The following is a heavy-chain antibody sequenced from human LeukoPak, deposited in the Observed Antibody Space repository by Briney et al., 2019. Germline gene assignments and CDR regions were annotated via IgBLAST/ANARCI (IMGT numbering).Heavy chain of an antibody. CDR1: GDSISSSSYY. Sequence: SETLSLTCTVSGDSISSSSYYWSWIRQPPGKGLEWIGEINHSGSTNYNPSLKSRVTISVDTSKNQFSLKLSSVTAADTAVYYCARGRTSYSSSPYYFDYWGQGTLVTVSS. CDR3: ARGRTSYSSSPYYFDY. CDR2: INHSGST. V-gene: IGHV4-39*07. J-gene: IGHJ4*02. D-gene: IGHD6-13*01.